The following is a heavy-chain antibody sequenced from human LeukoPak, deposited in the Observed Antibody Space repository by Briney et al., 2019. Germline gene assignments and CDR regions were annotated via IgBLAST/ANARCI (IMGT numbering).Heavy chain of an antibody. CDR1: GFTFSSYS. Sequence: PGGSLRLSCAASGFTFSSYSMNWVRQAPGKGLEWVSYISSSSSTIYYADSVKGRFTISRDNAKNSLYLQMNSLRAEDTAAYYCARRGYYYFDYWGQGTLVTVSS. CDR3: ARRGYYYFDY. D-gene: IGHD3-22*01. V-gene: IGHV3-48*01. CDR2: ISSSSSTI. J-gene: IGHJ4*02.